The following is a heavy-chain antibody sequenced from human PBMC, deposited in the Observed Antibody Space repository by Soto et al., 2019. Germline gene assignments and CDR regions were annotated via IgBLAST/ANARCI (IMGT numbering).Heavy chain of an antibody. V-gene: IGHV4-31*03. CDR3: ARDPSYGDYSSYGMDV. Sequence: VQLQESGPGLVKPSQTLSLTCTVSGASINGGGYYWSWIRQHPGKGLEWIGSIYYSGNTYYSPSLKSRVTISVDTSKNHFSLRLTSVTAADPAVYYCARDPSYGDYSSYGMDVWGQGTTVTVSS. J-gene: IGHJ6*02. CDR2: IYYSGNT. CDR1: GASINGGGYY. D-gene: IGHD4-17*01.